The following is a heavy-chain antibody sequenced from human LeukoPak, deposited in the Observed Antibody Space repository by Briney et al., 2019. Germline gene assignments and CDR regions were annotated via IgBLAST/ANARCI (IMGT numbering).Heavy chain of an antibody. V-gene: IGHV1-8*01. D-gene: IGHD5-18*01. J-gene: IGHJ3*02. CDR2: MNPNSGNT. Sequence: ASVKVSCKASGYTFTSYDINWVRQATGQGLEWMGWMNPNSGNTGYAQKFQGRVTMTRNTSISTAYMELGSLRSEDTAVYYCARDGYSYGQDAFDIWGQGTMVTVSS. CDR1: GYTFTSYD. CDR3: ARDGYSYGQDAFDI.